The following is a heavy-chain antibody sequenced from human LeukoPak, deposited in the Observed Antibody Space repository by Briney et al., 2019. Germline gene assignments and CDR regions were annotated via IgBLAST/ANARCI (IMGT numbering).Heavy chain of an antibody. CDR1: GFTFGSYS. CDR2: ISSSSSYI. V-gene: IGHV3-21*01. D-gene: IGHD2-21*01. CDR3: ARAKFPGFDY. J-gene: IGHJ4*02. Sequence: GGSLRLSCAASGFTFGSYSMNWVRQAPGKGLEWVSSISSSSSYIYYADSVKGRFTMSRDNAKNSLYLQMNSLRAEDTAVYYCARAKFPGFDYWGQGTLVTVSS.